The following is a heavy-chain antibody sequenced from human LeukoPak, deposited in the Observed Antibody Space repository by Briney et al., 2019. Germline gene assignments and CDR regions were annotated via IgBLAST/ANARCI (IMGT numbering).Heavy chain of an antibody. J-gene: IGHJ6*03. CDR2: IYTSGST. D-gene: IGHD2-2*01. V-gene: IGHV4-4*07. CDR3: ARVIAVVVPAARRDYYYYMDV. CDR1: GGSISSYY. Sequence: SETLSLTCTVSGGSISSYYWSWIRQPAGKGLEWIGRIYTSGSTNYNPSLKSRVTMSVDTSKNQFSLKLSSVTAADTAVYYCARVIAVVVPAARRDYYYYMDVWGKGTTVTVSS.